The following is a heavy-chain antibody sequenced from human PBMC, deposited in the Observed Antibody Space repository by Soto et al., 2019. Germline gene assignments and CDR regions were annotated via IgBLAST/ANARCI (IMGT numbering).Heavy chain of an antibody. J-gene: IGHJ6*02. CDR3: AHSLNVLVRFREPIASYGMDV. CDR1: GFSLTTSGVG. CDR2: IYWNDDK. Sequence: QITLKESGPTLVKPTETLTLTCTLSGFSLTTSGVGVAWIRQPPGKALEWLALIYWNDDKRYSPSLKSRLTITKDTSKNQVVLTMTNMDPVDTATYYCAHSLNVLVRFREPIASYGMDVWGQGTTVTVSS. D-gene: IGHD3-10*01. V-gene: IGHV2-5*01.